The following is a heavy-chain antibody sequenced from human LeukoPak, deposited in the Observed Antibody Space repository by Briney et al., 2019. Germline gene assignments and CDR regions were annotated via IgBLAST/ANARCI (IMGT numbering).Heavy chain of an antibody. CDR1: GGSISRGGYY. V-gene: IGHV4-31*03. J-gene: IGHJ4*02. CDR3: ARGGFKQFDY. Sequence: PSETLSLTCTVSGGSISRGGYYWSWIRQHPGKGLEWIGYIYYSGSTYCNPSLKSRVTITIDTSKNQFFLKLSSVTAADTAVYYCARGGFKQFDYWGQGTLVTVSS. CDR2: IYYSGST.